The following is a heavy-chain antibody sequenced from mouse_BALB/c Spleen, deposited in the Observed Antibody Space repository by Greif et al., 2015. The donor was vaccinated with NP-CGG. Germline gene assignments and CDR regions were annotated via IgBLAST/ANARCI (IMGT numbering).Heavy chain of an antibody. D-gene: IGHD2-14*01. J-gene: IGHJ4*01. V-gene: IGHV1-9*01. CDR3: ARGEVRRRDYYAMDY. Sequence: QVQLQQSGAELMKPGASVKISCKATGYTFSSYWIEWVKQRPGHGLEWIGEILPGSGSTNYNEEFKGKATFTADTSSNTAYMQLSSLTSEDSAVYYCARGEVRRRDYYAMDYWGQGTSVTVSS. CDR1: GYTFSSYW. CDR2: ILPGSGST.